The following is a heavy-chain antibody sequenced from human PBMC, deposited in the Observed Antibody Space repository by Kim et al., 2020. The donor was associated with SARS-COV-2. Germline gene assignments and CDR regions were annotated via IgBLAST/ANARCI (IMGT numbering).Heavy chain of an antibody. J-gene: IGHJ5*02. Sequence: GESLKISCKGSGYSFTSYWIGWVRQMPGKGLEWMGIIYPGDSDTRYSPSFQSQVTISADKSISTAYLQWSSLKASDTAMYYCARGGYNWNYGWDWFDPWGQGTLVTVSS. CDR3: ARGGYNWNYGWDWFDP. D-gene: IGHD1-7*01. CDR2: IYPGDSDT. V-gene: IGHV5-51*01. CDR1: GYSFTSYW.